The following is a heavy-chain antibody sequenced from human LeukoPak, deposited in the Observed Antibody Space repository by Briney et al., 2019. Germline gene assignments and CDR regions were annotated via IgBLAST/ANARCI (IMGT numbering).Heavy chain of an antibody. V-gene: IGHV3-64*01. D-gene: IGHD3-3*01. CDR3: ARFNKYYDFWSGSDY. J-gene: IGHJ4*02. Sequence: GGSLRLSCAVSGFTFSSYAMHWVRQAPGKGLEYVSAISSNGGSTYYANSVKGRFTISRDNTKNTLYLQMGSLRAEDMAVYYCARFNKYYDFWSGSDYWGQGTLVTVSS. CDR2: ISSNGGST. CDR1: GFTFSSYA.